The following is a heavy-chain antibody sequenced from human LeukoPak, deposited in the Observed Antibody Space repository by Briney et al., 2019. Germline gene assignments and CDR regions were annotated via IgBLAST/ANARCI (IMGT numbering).Heavy chain of an antibody. Sequence: SETLSLTCAVYGGSFSGYYWSWIRQPPGEGLEWIGEINHSGSTNCDPCLKSRVTISVDTSNNQFSLKLSSETAASTAVYYCARGFEIVVVPAATYYGMDVWGQGTTVTVSS. CDR2: INHSGST. J-gene: IGHJ6*02. D-gene: IGHD2-2*01. V-gene: IGHV4-34*01. CDR3: ARGFEIVVVPAATYYGMDV. CDR1: GGSFSGYY.